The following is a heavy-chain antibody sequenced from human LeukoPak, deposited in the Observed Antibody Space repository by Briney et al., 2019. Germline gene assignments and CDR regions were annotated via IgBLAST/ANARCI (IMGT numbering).Heavy chain of an antibody. D-gene: IGHD2-15*01. CDR1: GFTFCDYA. CDR3: STWRGYCSGGSCYGMDV. Sequence: PGGSLRLSCTPSGFTFCDYAMSWVRQAPGKGLEWAGFIRSKAYGGSTEYAASVRGRFTISRDDSKSIAYLQMNGLKTEDTAVYYCSTWRGYCSGGSCYGMDVWGQGTTVTVSS. CDR2: IRSKAYGGST. V-gene: IGHV3-49*04. J-gene: IGHJ6*02.